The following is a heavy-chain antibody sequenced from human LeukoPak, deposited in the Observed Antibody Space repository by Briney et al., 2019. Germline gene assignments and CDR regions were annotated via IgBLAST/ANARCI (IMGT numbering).Heavy chain of an antibody. CDR1: GFTFSSYA. J-gene: IGHJ4*02. V-gene: IGHV3-23*01. D-gene: IGHD3-22*01. CDR2: ISGSGGST. Sequence: GGSLRLSCAASGFTFSSYAMSWVRQAPGKGLEWVSAISGSGGSTYYADSAKGRFTISRDNSKNTLYLQMNSLRAEDTAVYYCAKDYYYDSSGYFDYWGQGTLVTVSS. CDR3: AKDYYYDSSGYFDY.